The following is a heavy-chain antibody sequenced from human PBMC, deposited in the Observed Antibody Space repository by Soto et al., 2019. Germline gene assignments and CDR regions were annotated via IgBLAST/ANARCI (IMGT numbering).Heavy chain of an antibody. Sequence: TLSLTCTVSGGSISSGGYYWSWIRQHPGKGLEWIGYIYYSGSTYYNPSLKSRVTISVDTSKNQFSLKLSSVTAADTAVYYCARAAYDFWSGYQYSALFDYWGQGTMVTVYS. V-gene: IGHV4-31*03. CDR1: GGSISSGGYY. CDR2: IYYSGST. D-gene: IGHD3-3*01. J-gene: IGHJ4*02. CDR3: ARAAYDFWSGYQYSALFDY.